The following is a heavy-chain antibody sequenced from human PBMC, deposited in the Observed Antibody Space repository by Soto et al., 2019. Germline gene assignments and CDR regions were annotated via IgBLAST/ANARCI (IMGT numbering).Heavy chain of an antibody. V-gene: IGHV1-69*13. J-gene: IGHJ3*01. D-gene: IGHD3-22*01. Sequence: AASVKVSCKASGGTFSSYAISWVRQAPGQGLEWMGGIIPIFGTANYAQKFQGRVTITADESTSTAYMELSSLRSEDTAVYYCARDKWYYYDSSGSSVWGQGTMVTVS. CDR2: IIPIFGTA. CDR3: ARDKWYYYDSSGSSV. CDR1: GGTFSSYA.